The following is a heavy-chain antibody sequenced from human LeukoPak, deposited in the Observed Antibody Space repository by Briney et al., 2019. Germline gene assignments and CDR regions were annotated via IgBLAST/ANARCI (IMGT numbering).Heavy chain of an antibody. CDR1: GFMFSKSW. Sequence: GGSLRLSCAASGFMFSKSWMNWVRQAPGKGLQWVASMNPDGTEIYYEDSVKGQFTISRDNAKKSMYLDMNSLRAEDTAVYYYATDSGYKTFDLWGQGTTVTVSS. V-gene: IGHV3-7*01. D-gene: IGHD5-12*01. J-gene: IGHJ3*01. CDR3: ATDSGYKTFDL. CDR2: MNPDGTEI.